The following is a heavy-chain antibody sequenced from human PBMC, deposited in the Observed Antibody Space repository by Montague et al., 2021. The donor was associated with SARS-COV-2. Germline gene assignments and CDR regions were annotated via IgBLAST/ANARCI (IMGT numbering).Heavy chain of an antibody. V-gene: IGHV3-53*01. CDR2: LYSGGST. CDR1: GFTVSSNY. D-gene: IGHD6-13*01. CDR3: ARDIGLGSRWYTFDY. J-gene: IGHJ4*02. Sequence: SLRLSCAASGFTVSSNYMSWVRQAPGKGLEWVSVLYSGGSTYYADSVKGRFTISRDNSKNTLYLYMNRLRAEDTAVYYCARDIGLGSRWYTFDYWGQGTLVTVSS.